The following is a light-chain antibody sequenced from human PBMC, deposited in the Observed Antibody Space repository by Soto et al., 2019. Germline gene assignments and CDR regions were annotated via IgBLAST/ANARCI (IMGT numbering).Light chain of an antibody. V-gene: IGLV2-14*01. CDR1: SSDVGGYNY. CDR2: EVS. J-gene: IGLJ1*01. Sequence: QSALTQPASVSGSPGQSITISCTGTSSDVGGYNYVSWYQQHPGKAPKLMIYEVSNRPSGVSNRFSGSKSGNTASLTISGLQAEDEGDYYCSSYTRSSTYFFGTGTKVTVL. CDR3: SSYTRSSTYF.